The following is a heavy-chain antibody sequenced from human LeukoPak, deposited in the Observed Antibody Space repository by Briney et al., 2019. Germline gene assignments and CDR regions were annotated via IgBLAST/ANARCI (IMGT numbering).Heavy chain of an antibody. CDR3: ARGWSYYGSGSYYMDPHFDY. Sequence: ASVNVSCKASGYTFTGYYMHWVRQAPAQGLEWMGWINPNSGGTNYAQKFKGRVTMTRDTSISTAYRELSRLRSDETAVYYCARGWSYYGSGSYYMDPHFDYWGQGTLVTVSS. V-gene: IGHV1-2*02. CDR1: GYTFTGYY. J-gene: IGHJ4*02. D-gene: IGHD3-10*01. CDR2: INPNSGGT.